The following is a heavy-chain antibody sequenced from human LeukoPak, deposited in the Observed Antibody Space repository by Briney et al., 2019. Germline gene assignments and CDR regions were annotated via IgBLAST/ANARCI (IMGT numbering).Heavy chain of an antibody. J-gene: IGHJ4*02. Sequence: AGGSLRLSSAASGFTFDDYGMSWVRQAPGKGLEWVSGINWNGGSTGYADSVKGRFTISRDNAKNSLYLQMNSLRAEDTALYYCARDPLAYCGGDCYSDYWGQGTLVTVSS. V-gene: IGHV3-20*03. D-gene: IGHD2-21*02. CDR3: ARDPLAYCGGDCYSDY. CDR2: INWNGGST. CDR1: GFTFDDYG.